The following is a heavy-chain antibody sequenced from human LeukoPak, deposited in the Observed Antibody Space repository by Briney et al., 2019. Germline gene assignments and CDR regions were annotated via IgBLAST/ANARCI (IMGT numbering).Heavy chain of an antibody. CDR1: GFTFSDYY. CDR2: ISSSGSTI. D-gene: IGHD1-26*01. J-gene: IGHJ4*02. Sequence: GGSLRLSCAASGFTFSDYYMSWIRQAPGKGLEWVSYISSSGSTIYYADSVKGRFTIPRDNAKNSLYLQMNSLRAEDTAVYYCARGFYSGSYYVDYWGQGTLVTVSS. V-gene: IGHV3-11*01. CDR3: ARGFYSGSYYVDY.